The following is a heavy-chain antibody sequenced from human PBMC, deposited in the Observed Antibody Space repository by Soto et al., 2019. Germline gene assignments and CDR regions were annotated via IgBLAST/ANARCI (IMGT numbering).Heavy chain of an antibody. Sequence: GGSLRLSCAASGFTVSSNYMSWVRQAPGKGLEWVSVIYSGGSTYYADSVKGRFTISRDNSKNTLYLQMNSLRAEDTAVYYCARDVDSSGWYDAFESWGQGSMVTVSS. CDR3: ARDVDSSGWYDAFES. J-gene: IGHJ3*02. D-gene: IGHD6-19*01. CDR2: IYSGGST. CDR1: GFTVSSNY. V-gene: IGHV3-66*01.